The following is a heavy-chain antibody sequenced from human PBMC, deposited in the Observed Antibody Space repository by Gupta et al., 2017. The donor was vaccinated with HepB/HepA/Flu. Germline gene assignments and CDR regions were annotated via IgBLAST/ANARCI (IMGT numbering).Heavy chain of an antibody. V-gene: IGHV4-4*07. Sequence: QVQLQASGPGLVKPSETLSLTCSVSNGSIANYYWHWVRQSAGKGLEWIGRIYSSGITTSHPSFKSRVSMSLDTSKNRFSLRLSSVTAADTALYFCARAGGILGFFDSWGQGALVSVSS. CDR1: NGSIANYY. D-gene: IGHD3-3*01. J-gene: IGHJ4*02. CDR2: IYSSGIT. CDR3: ARAGGILGFFDS.